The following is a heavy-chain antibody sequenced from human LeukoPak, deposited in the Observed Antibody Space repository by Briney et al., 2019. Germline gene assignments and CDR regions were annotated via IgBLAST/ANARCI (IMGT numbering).Heavy chain of an antibody. CDR1: GFTFSSYA. D-gene: IGHD3-10*01. V-gene: IGHV3-23*01. Sequence: GGSLRLSCPASGFTFSSYAMSWVRQAPGKGLEWVSAISGSGGSTYYADSVKGRFTISRDNSKNTLYLQMNSLRAEDTAVYYCAKSRAYMVRGVDDYWGQGTLVTVSS. CDR2: ISGSGGST. J-gene: IGHJ4*02. CDR3: AKSRAYMVRGVDDY.